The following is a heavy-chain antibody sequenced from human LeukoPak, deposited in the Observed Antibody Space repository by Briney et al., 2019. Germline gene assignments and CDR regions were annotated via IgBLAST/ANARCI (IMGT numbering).Heavy chain of an antibody. CDR3: ARDRTVAATFSLSPMGV. CDR1: GFTFSSYS. J-gene: IGHJ6*04. D-gene: IGHD2-15*01. V-gene: IGHV3-48*02. CDR2: ISSSSSTI. Sequence: GGSLRLSCAASGFTFSSYSMNWVRQAPGKGLEWVSYISSSSSTIYYADSMKGRFTISRDNAKNSLYLQMNSLRDEDTAVYYCARDRTVAATFSLSPMGVWGKGTTVTVSS.